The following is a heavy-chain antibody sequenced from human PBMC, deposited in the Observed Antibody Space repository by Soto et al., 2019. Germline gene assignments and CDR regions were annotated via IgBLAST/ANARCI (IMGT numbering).Heavy chain of an antibody. CDR3: ARADYSNYGRYYYYYMDV. CDR1: GGSISSYY. CDR2: IYYSGST. V-gene: IGHV4-59*01. J-gene: IGHJ6*03. Sequence: SETLCLTCTVSGGSISSYYGSWIRQPPGKGLEWIGYIYYSGSTNYNPSLKSRVTISVDASKNQFSLKLTSVSAADTAVYYCARADYSNYGRYYYYYMDVWGKGTTVTVSS. D-gene: IGHD4-4*01.